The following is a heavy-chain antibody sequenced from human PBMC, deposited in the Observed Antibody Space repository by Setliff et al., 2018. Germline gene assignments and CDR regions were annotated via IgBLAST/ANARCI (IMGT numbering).Heavy chain of an antibody. CDR3: ARGGTYRYFDF. CDR2: VFFNGAA. V-gene: IGHV4-61*01. Sequence: PSETLSLTCTVSGGSISGTSTETFLWSWIRQPPGKGLEFIGYVFFNGAAKYDPSLKSRVAISVDTSKEQFSLKLSSVTAADTAVYFCARGGTYRYFDFWGQGALVTVSP. CDR1: GGSISGTSTETFL. J-gene: IGHJ4*03.